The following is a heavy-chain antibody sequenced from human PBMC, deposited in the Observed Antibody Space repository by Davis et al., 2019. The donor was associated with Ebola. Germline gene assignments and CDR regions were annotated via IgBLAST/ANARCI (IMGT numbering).Heavy chain of an antibody. CDR1: GGSVNTNGYF. J-gene: IGHJ6*02. Sequence: SETLSLTCTVSGGSVNTNGYFWSWIRQPPGQGLEWIGYIYYSGSTNYNPSLKSRVTISVDTSKNQFSLKLSSVTAADTAVYYCARVLHSLYYYGMDVWGQGTTVTVSS. CDR3: ARVLHSLYYYGMDV. CDR2: IYYSGST. D-gene: IGHD2/OR15-2a*01. V-gene: IGHV4-61*08.